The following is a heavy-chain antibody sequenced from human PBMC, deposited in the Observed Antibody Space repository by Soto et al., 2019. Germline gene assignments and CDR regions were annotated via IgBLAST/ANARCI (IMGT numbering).Heavy chain of an antibody. V-gene: IGHV3-30-3*01. Sequence: QVQLVESGGGVVQPGRSLRLSCTASGFTFRSYAMHWVRQAPGKGLEWVASVSYDGGNEHYADSVQGRFTISRDNSKNTLSLQMNSLRVEDTAVFYCARASGYDKWDTLNYWGQGTQVTVSS. D-gene: IGHD5-12*01. CDR2: VSYDGGNE. J-gene: IGHJ4*02. CDR3: ARASGYDKWDTLNY. CDR1: GFTFRSYA.